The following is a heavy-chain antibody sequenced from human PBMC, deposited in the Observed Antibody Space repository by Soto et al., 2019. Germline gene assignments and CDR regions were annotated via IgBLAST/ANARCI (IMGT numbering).Heavy chain of an antibody. CDR2: IYYSGST. J-gene: IGHJ4*02. V-gene: IGHV4-31*03. Sequence: PSETLSLTCTVSGGSISSGGYYWSWIRQHPGKGLEWIGYIYYSGSTHYNPSLKSRVTISVDTSKNQFSLKLSSVTAADTDVYYCARHYCSGGSCYNALDYWGQGTLVTVSS. CDR3: ARHYCSGGSCYNALDY. CDR1: GGSISSGGYY. D-gene: IGHD2-15*01.